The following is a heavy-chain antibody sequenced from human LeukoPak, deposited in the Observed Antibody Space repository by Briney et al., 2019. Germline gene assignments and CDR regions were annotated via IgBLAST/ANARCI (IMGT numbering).Heavy chain of an antibody. CDR2: IYHSGST. Sequence: SETLSLTCAVYGGSFSGYYWSWIRQPPGKGLEWIGYIYHSGSTYYNPSLKSRVTISVDRSKNQFSLKLSSVTAADTAVYYCARVGSSGRFDYWGQGTLVTVSS. CDR1: GGSFSGYY. CDR3: ARVGSSGRFDY. J-gene: IGHJ4*02. D-gene: IGHD6-19*01. V-gene: IGHV4-34*01.